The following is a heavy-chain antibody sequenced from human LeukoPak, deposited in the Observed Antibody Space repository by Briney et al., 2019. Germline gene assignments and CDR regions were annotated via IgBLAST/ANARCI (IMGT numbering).Heavy chain of an antibody. CDR3: ATATPRGYCYGPYYYYGMDV. Sequence: GASVKVSCKVSGYTLTELSMHWVRQAPGKGLEWMGGFDPEDGETIYAQKFQGRVTMTEDTSTDTAYMELSSLRSEDTAVYYCATATPRGYCYGPYYYYGMDVWGQGTTVTVSS. CDR2: FDPEDGET. D-gene: IGHD5-18*01. V-gene: IGHV1-24*01. J-gene: IGHJ6*02. CDR1: GYTLTELS.